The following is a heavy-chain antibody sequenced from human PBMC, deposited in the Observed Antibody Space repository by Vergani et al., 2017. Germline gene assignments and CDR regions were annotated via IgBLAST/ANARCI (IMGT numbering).Heavy chain of an antibody. CDR3: ARALDHSSGWYYYYGMDV. J-gene: IGHJ6*02. V-gene: IGHV3-48*04. Sequence: EVQLVESGGGLVQPGGSLRLSCAASGFTFSSYSMNWVRQAPGKGLEWVSYIRSSSSTIYYADSVKGRFTISRDNAKNSLYLQMNSLRAEDTAVYYCARALDHSSGWYYYYGMDVWGQGTTVTVSS. D-gene: IGHD6-19*01. CDR1: GFTFSSYS. CDR2: IRSSSSTI.